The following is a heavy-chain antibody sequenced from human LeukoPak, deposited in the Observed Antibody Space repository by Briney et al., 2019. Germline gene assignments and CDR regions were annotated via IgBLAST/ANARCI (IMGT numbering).Heavy chain of an antibody. CDR1: GGTFSSYA. J-gene: IGHJ4*02. CDR2: IIPIFGTA. CDR3: ARGPSRTFWSYSMVY. Sequence: SVKVSCKASGGTFSSYAISWVRQAPGQGLEWMGRIIPIFGTANYAQKFQGRVTITTDESTSTAYMELSSLRSEDTAVYYCARGPSRTFWSYSMVYWGQGTLVTGSS. V-gene: IGHV1-69*05. D-gene: IGHD3-10*01.